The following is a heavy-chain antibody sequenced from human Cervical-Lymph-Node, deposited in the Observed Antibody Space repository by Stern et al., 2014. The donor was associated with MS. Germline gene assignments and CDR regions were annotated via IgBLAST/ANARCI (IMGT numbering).Heavy chain of an antibody. CDR3: ARPKNYAAGNSPFDH. Sequence: EVQLVESGAEVKQPGESLKISCKASGYNFPDYWIGWVRQIPGKGLEWMAIIYPGDSDTRYSPSFQGQFTLSVDTSSSTAYLQWSSLKASDTALYYCARPKNYAAGNSPFDHWGQGTLVTVSS. CDR1: GYNFPDYW. V-gene: IGHV5-51*01. CDR2: IYPGDSDT. J-gene: IGHJ4*02. D-gene: IGHD4/OR15-4a*01.